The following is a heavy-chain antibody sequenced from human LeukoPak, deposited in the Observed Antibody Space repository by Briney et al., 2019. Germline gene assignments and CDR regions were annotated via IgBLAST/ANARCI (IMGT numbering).Heavy chain of an antibody. D-gene: IGHD3-10*01. Sequence: GGSLRLSCAASGFTFSSYGMHWVRQAPGKGLEWVAFIRYDGSNKYYADSVKGRFTISRDNSKNTLYLQMNSLRAEDTAVYYCAKGHGSGSYQVLLWDWGQGTLVTVSS. CDR3: AKGHGSGSYQVLLWD. V-gene: IGHV3-30*02. CDR1: GFTFSSYG. J-gene: IGHJ4*02. CDR2: IRYDGSNK.